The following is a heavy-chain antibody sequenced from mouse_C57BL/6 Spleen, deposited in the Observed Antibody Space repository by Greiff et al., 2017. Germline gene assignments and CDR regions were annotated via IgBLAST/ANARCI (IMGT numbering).Heavy chain of an antibody. Sequence: EVQLVESEGGLVQPGSSMKLSCTASGFTFSDYYMAWVRQVPEKGLEWVANINYDGSSTYYLDSLKSRFIISRDNAKNILYLQMSSLKSEDTATYYCARRSWDGYFDVWGTGTTVTVSS. CDR2: INYDGSST. V-gene: IGHV5-16*02. D-gene: IGHD4-1*01. CDR3: ARRSWDGYFDV. J-gene: IGHJ1*03. CDR1: GFTFSDYY.